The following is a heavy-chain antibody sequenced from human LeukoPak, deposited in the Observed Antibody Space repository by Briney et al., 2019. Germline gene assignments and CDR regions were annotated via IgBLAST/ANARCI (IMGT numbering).Heavy chain of an antibody. V-gene: IGHV3-74*01. Sequence: GGAPRISCAAPGFSFCSYWMPWVPPAPGKGLVWVSRINIDGSTTTYADSVKGRFTISRDNAKNTLSLQMNSLRADDTAAYYCISDHTGHDDYWGQGTLVTVSS. J-gene: IGHJ4*02. CDR3: ISDHTGHDDY. CDR1: GFSFCSYW. D-gene: IGHD1-1*01. CDR2: INIDGSTT.